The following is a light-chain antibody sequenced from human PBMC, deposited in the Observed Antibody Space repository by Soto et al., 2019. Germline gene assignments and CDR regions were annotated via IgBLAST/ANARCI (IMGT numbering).Light chain of an antibody. V-gene: IGKV3-15*01. CDR2: GAS. CDR3: QQYYNWPRIT. Sequence: EIVMTQSPATLSVSPGERATLSCRASQSVRSNLAWFQQKPGQAPRLLIYGASTRATGIPARFSGTESGTEFTLTISSLQSEDFAAYFCQQYYNWPRITFGPGTKVDVK. CDR1: QSVRSN. J-gene: IGKJ3*01.